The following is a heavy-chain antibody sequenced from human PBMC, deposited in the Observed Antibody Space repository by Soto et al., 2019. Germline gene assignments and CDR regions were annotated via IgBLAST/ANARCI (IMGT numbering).Heavy chain of an antibody. CDR1: GFAFSSFA. J-gene: IGHJ4*02. Sequence: GGSLRLSCAPSGFAFSSFAMHWFRQAPGKGLEWVAVISHDGVEKYYSDSVKDRFVISRDNYKQTMSLVMNSMTSADTALYYCSRASVHIARAPKIESWGLGTLVT. V-gene: IGHV3-30*09. D-gene: IGHD1-26*01. CDR3: SRASVHIARAPKIES. CDR2: ISHDGVEK.